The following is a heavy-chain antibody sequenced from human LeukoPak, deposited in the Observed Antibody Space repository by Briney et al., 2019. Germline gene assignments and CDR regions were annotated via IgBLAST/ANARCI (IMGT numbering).Heavy chain of an antibody. D-gene: IGHD4-23*01. CDR3: ARDSGVSSGPYYYYYGMDV. CDR2: IYYSGST. V-gene: IGHV4-59*01. CDR1: GVSISSYY. J-gene: IGHJ6*02. Sequence: PSETLSLTCTVSGVSISSYYWSWIRQPPGKGLEWIGYIYYSGSTNYNPSLKSRVTISVDTSKNQFSLKLSSVTAADTAVYYCARDSGVSSGPYYYYYGMDVWGQGTTVTVSS.